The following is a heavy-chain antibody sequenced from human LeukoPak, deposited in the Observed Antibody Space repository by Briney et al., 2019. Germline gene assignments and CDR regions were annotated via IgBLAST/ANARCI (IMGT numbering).Heavy chain of an antibody. D-gene: IGHD6-19*01. CDR3: ARDLGIAVAGTFDY. V-gene: IGHV3-20*04. Sequence: GGSLRLSCAASGFTFDDYGMSWVRQVPGKGLEWVSGINWNGGSTGYADSVKGRFTISRDNAKNSLYLQMNSLRAEDTALYYCARDLGIAVAGTFDYWGQGTLVTVSS. CDR1: GFTFDDYG. CDR2: INWNGGST. J-gene: IGHJ4*02.